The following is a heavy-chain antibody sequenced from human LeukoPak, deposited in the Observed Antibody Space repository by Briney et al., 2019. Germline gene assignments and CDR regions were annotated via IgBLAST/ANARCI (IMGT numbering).Heavy chain of an antibody. CDR1: GFTFDDYA. Sequence: GGSLRLSCAASGFTFDDYAMHWVRQAPGKGLEWVSLISGDGGSTYYADSAKARFTISRDNAKNSLSLQMNSLRAEDTAVYYCVRDGGVSGYDLLDYWGQGTLVTVSS. CDR2: ISGDGGST. D-gene: IGHD5-12*01. CDR3: VRDGGVSGYDLLDY. J-gene: IGHJ4*02. V-gene: IGHV3-43*02.